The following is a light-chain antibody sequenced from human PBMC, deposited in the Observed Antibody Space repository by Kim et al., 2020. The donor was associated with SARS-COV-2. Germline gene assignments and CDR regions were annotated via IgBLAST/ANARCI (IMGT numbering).Light chain of an antibody. J-gene: IGLJ2*01. V-gene: IGLV2-14*03. CDR2: DVS. CDR1: SSDVGDYNW. Sequence: QSITISCTGTSSDVGDYNWVSWYHQHPGTAPKLLISDVSNRPSGVSNRFSGSKSGNTASLTISGLQAEDEADYYCGSYSRSSTLVVFGGGTQLTVL. CDR3: GSYSRSSTLVV.